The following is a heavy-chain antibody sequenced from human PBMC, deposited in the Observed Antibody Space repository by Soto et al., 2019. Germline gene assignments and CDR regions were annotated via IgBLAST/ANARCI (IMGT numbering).Heavy chain of an antibody. D-gene: IGHD3-9*01. CDR1: GGSISSGDYS. CDR3: ARVRREYDTSGPEDY. Sequence: SETLSLTCAVSGGSISSGDYSWNWIRQPPGKGLEWIGYIYYGGSTYYNPSLQSRVTMSVDRSRNQFSLKLNSVTAADTAVYYCARVRREYDTSGPEDYWGQGTLVTVSS. V-gene: IGHV4-30-2*01. J-gene: IGHJ4*02. CDR2: IYYGGST.